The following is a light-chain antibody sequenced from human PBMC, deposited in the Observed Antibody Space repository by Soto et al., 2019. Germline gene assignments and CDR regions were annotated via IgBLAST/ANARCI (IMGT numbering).Light chain of an antibody. CDR1: QSVSYY. V-gene: IGKV3-11*01. CDR3: QHRDSWPLT. J-gene: IGKJ4*01. CDR2: DAS. Sequence: EIVLTQSLATLSLSPGERATLSCRASQSVSYYLAWYQQKPGQAPRLLIYDASSRATGIPARFSGSGSGTDFTLTISSLEPEDFAVYYCQHRDSWPLTFGGGTKVEIK.